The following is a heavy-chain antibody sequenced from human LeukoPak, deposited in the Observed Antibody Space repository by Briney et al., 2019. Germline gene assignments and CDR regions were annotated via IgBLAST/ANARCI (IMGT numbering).Heavy chain of an antibody. CDR1: GFTFSSYA. D-gene: IGHD2-15*01. V-gene: IGHV3-23*01. Sequence: GGSLRLSCAASGFTFSSYAMSLVRQAPGKGLEWVSAISGSDDSTYYADSVKGRFTISRDNSKNTLYLQMNSLRAEDTALYYCAKGRVADSWGQGTLVTVSS. J-gene: IGHJ5*01. CDR2: ISGSDDST. CDR3: AKGRVADS.